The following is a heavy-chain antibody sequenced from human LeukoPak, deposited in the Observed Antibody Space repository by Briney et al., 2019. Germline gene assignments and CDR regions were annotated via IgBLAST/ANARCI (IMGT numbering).Heavy chain of an antibody. CDR1: GYPFTTYE. V-gene: IGHV1-8*01. CDR3: ARGPRNDP. CDR2: VHPNSGNT. J-gene: IGHJ5*02. Sequence: ASVKVTCKTSGYPFTTYEINWVRQAAGQGLEWMGWVHPNSGNTAYAQKFQGRVTMTRDTSITTAYMELSGLRSDDTAVYFCARGPRNDPWGQGTLVTVSS. D-gene: IGHD1-14*01.